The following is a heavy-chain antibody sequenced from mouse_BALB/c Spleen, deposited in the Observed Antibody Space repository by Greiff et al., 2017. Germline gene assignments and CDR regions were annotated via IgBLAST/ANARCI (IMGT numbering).Heavy chain of an antibody. J-gene: IGHJ4*01. Sequence: DLVKPGASVKLSCKASGYTFTSYGINWIKQRPGQGLEWIGRIAPGSGSTYYNEMFKGMATLTVDTSSSTAYIQLSSLSSEDSAVYICARFVGGAMDYWGQGTSVTVSS. V-gene: IGHV1S41*01. CDR3: ARFVGGAMDY. CDR1: GYTFTSYG. CDR2: IAPGSGST.